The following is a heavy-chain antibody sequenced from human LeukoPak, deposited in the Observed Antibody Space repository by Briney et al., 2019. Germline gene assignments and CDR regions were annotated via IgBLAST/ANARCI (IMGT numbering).Heavy chain of an antibody. CDR3: ARGGRMVATARRDDSFDI. D-gene: IGHD5-12*01. J-gene: IGHJ3*02. Sequence: SETLSLTCTVSGGSISNYYWSWIRQPPGKGLEWIGYIYYSGITNYSPSLKSRVTISVDTSKNQFSLRLSSVTAADTAVYYCARGGRMVATARRDDSFDIWGQGTTVTASS. CDR1: GGSISNYY. CDR2: IYYSGIT. V-gene: IGHV4-59*01.